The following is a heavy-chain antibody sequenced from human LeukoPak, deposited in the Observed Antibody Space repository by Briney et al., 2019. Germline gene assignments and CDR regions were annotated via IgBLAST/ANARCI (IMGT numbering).Heavy chain of an antibody. D-gene: IGHD4-17*01. V-gene: IGHV4-4*02. J-gene: IGHJ5*02. CDR2: IYHSGST. CDR3: ARDRPIRYGDYVPKAFDP. Sequence: SGTLSLTCAVSGGSISSSNWWSWVRQPPGKGLEWIGEIYHSGSTNYNPSLKSRVTISVDKSKNQFSLKLSSVTAADTAVYYCARDRPIRYGDYVPKAFDPWGQGTLVTVSS. CDR1: GGSISSSNW.